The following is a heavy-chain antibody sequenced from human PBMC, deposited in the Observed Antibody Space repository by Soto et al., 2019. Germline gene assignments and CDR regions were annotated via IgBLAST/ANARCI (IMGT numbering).Heavy chain of an antibody. CDR3: ARCLHCSNGGRFDP. CDR2: MWPSGGT. D-gene: IGHD2-8*01. CDR1: GVSISSTNW. J-gene: IGHJ5*02. Sequence: SDTLSLTCAVSGVSISSTNWWTWVRQAPGKGLEWIGEMWPSGGTTYNPSLQNRVTISVDNSKNHLSLTLTSVTAADTAIYYCARCLHCSNGGRFDPWGQGALVNVSS. V-gene: IGHV4-4*02.